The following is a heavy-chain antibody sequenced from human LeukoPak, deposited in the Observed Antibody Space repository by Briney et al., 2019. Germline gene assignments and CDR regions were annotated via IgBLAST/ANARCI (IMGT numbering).Heavy chain of an antibody. J-gene: IGHJ4*02. Sequence: GGSLRLSCAASGFTFSSYAMSWVRQAPGKGLEWVSVISGSGGSTYYADSVKGRFTISRDNSKNTLYLQMNCLRAEDTAVYYCAKVGYDSSGYKYWGQGTLVTVSS. CDR1: GFTFSSYA. D-gene: IGHD3-22*01. CDR3: AKVGYDSSGYKY. CDR2: ISGSGGST. V-gene: IGHV3-23*01.